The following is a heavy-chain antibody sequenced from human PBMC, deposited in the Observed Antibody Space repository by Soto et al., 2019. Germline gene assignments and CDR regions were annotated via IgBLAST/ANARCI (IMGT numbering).Heavy chain of an antibody. Sequence: PGGSLRLSCAASEFTFSNYAMSWVRQAPGKGLEWVSAISYGGGTTYYADSVKGRFTISRDNSKNTLYPQMNSLRAEDTAVYYCSKNPGYYYDSTGYHFDYWGQGTLVTVSS. CDR2: ISYGGGTT. J-gene: IGHJ4*02. CDR3: SKNPGYYYDSTGYHFDY. CDR1: EFTFSNYA. V-gene: IGHV3-23*01. D-gene: IGHD3-22*01.